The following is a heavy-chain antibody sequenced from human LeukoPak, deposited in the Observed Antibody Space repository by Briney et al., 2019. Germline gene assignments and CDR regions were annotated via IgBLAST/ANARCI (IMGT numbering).Heavy chain of an antibody. V-gene: IGHV3-23*01. Sequence: GGSLRLSCAASGFSFSSSAMSWVRQAPAKGLEWASAISASGSGTHYAESVKGRFTISRDNSKNTLYLQMNSLRAEDTAVYYCAKLIRGVIVPYYDYWGQGTLVTVSS. D-gene: IGHD3-16*02. CDR1: GFSFSSSA. CDR3: AKLIRGVIVPYYDY. J-gene: IGHJ4*02. CDR2: ISASGSGT.